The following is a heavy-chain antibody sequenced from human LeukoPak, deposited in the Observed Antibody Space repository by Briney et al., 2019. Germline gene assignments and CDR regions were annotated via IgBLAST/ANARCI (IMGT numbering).Heavy chain of an antibody. CDR1: GFTFSSYS. J-gene: IGHJ4*02. V-gene: IGHV3-21*01. Sequence: PGGSLRLSCAASGFTFSSYSMNWVRQAPGKGLEWVSSISSSSSYIYYADSVKGRFTISRDNAKNSLYLQMNSLRAEDTAVYYCARDALEGDGYNSYWGRGTLVTVSS. CDR3: ARDALEGDGYNSY. D-gene: IGHD5-24*01. CDR2: ISSSSSYI.